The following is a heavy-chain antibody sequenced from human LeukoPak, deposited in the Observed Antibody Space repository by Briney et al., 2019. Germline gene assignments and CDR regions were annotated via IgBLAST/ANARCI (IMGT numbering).Heavy chain of an antibody. J-gene: IGHJ4*02. CDR3: AKDIFTMVRGVVGY. V-gene: IGHV3-9*01. Sequence: PGGSLRLSCAAPSFTFDDYAMHWVRQAPGKGLEWVSGISWNSGSIGYADSVKGRFTISRDNAKNSLYLQMNSLRAEDTALYYCAKDIFTMVRGVVGYWGQRTLVTVSS. CDR1: SFTFDDYA. CDR2: ISWNSGSI. D-gene: IGHD3-10*01.